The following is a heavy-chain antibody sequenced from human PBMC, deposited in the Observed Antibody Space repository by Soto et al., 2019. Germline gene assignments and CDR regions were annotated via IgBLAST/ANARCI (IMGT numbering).Heavy chain of an antibody. Sequence: SSVKVSCKASGYTFTGYYMHWVRQAPGQGLEWMGWINPNSGGTNYAQKFQGWVTMTRDTSISTAYMELSRLRSDDTAVYYCGRDKDGSGFALDYWGQGTLVTVSS. V-gene: IGHV1-2*04. CDR1: GYTFTGYY. D-gene: IGHD3-10*01. CDR2: INPNSGGT. J-gene: IGHJ4*02. CDR3: GRDKDGSGFALDY.